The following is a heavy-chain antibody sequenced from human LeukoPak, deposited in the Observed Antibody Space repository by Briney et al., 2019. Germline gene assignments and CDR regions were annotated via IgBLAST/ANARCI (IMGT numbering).Heavy chain of an antibody. V-gene: IGHV4-59*01. CDR1: GGSISNYY. J-gene: IGHJ5*02. Sequence: SETLSLTCTVSGGSISNYYWNWIRQPPGKGLEWVGYIYYTGNTNYNPSLKSRVTISVDTSKNQFSLKLSSVTAADTAVYYCARDRLQLQSWGQGTLVTVSS. CDR2: IYYTGNT. D-gene: IGHD1-1*01. CDR3: ARDRLQLQS.